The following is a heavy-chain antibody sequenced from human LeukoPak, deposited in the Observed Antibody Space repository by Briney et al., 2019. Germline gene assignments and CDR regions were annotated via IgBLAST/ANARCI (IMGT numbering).Heavy chain of an antibody. Sequence: ASVKVSCKASGYTFTSDDINCVRQATGQGLEWMGWMNPNSGNTGYAQKFQGRVTMTRNTSISTAYMELSSLRSEDTAVYYCARGECSGGSCSSGYWGQGTLVTVSS. J-gene: IGHJ4*02. V-gene: IGHV1-8*01. CDR2: MNPNSGNT. CDR1: GYTFTSDD. D-gene: IGHD2-15*01. CDR3: ARGECSGGSCSSGY.